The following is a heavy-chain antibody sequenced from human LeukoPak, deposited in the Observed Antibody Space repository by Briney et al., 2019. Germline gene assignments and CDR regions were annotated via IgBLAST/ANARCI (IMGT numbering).Heavy chain of an antibody. D-gene: IGHD3-16*01. J-gene: IGHJ3*02. Sequence: SVKVSCKASGGTFCSYAISWVRQAPGQGLEWMGRIIPIFGTANYAQKFQGRVTITTDESTSTAYMELSSLRSEDTAVYYCASLPYYDYVWGSYLDDFDIWGQGTMVTVSS. CDR2: IIPIFGTA. CDR3: ASLPYYDYVWGSYLDDFDI. V-gene: IGHV1-69*05. CDR1: GGTFCSYA.